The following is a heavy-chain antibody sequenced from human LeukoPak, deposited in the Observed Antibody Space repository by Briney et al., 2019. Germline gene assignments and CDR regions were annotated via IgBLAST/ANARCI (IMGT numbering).Heavy chain of an antibody. V-gene: IGHV1-2*02. CDR1: GYTFTGYY. D-gene: IGHD3-22*01. J-gene: IGHJ4*02. CDR2: INPNSGGT. Sequence: ASVKVSFKASGYTFTGYYMHWVRQAPGQGLEWMGWINPNSGGTNYAQKFQGRVTMTRDTSISTAYMELSRLRSDDTAVYYCARVIYDSSGLLDYWGQGTLVTVSS. CDR3: ARVIYDSSGLLDY.